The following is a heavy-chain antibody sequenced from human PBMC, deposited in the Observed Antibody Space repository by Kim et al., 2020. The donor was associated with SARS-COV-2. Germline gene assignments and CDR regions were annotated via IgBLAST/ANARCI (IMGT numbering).Heavy chain of an antibody. D-gene: IGHD3-22*01. CDR1: GFTFDDYA. J-gene: IGHJ4*01. V-gene: IGHV3-9*01. Sequence: GGSLRLSCAASGFTFDDYAMHWVRQAPGKGLEWVSGISWNSGSIGYADSVKGRFTISRDNAKNSLYLQMNSLRAEDTALYYCAKVDSSGYYYEEVGFDY. CDR3: AKVDSSGYYYEEVGFDY. CDR2: ISWNSGSI.